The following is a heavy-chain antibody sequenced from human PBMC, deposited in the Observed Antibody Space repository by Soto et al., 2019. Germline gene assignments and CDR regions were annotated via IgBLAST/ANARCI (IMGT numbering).Heavy chain of an antibody. CDR3: AKDWGVDFWSGVGDY. D-gene: IGHD3-3*01. Sequence: GESLKISCAASGFTFSSYAMSWVRQAPGKGLEGVSAISGSGGSTYYADSVKGRCTISRDNSKNTLYLQMNSPRAEDTAVYYCAKDWGVDFWSGVGDYWGQGTLVTVSS. V-gene: IGHV3-23*01. CDR1: GFTFSSYA. CDR2: ISGSGGST. J-gene: IGHJ4*02.